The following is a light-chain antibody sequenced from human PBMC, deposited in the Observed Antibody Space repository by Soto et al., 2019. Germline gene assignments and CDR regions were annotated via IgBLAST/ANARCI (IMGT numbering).Light chain of an antibody. CDR1: NSDIGGYNY. CDR3: TSYTTSSNWV. CDR2: EVS. J-gene: IGLJ3*02. V-gene: IGLV2-14*01. Sequence: QSALTQPASVSGSPGQSITISCTGTNSDIGGYNYVSWHQHHPGKAPKLMIFEVSNRPSGVSNRFSGSKSGNTASLTISGLQAEDEADYYCTSYTTSSNWVFGGGTKVTVL.